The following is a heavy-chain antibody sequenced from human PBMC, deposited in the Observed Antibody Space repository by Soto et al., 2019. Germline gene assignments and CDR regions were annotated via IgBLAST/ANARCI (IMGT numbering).Heavy chain of an antibody. V-gene: IGHV3-53*01. CDR2: IYSGGTT. J-gene: IGHJ4*02. CDR3: ARGVPITPGTFDY. CDR1: GFTVSSNY. Sequence: GSLRLSCAASGFTVSSNYMSWVRQAPGKGLEWVSIIYSGGTTVYADSVKGRFTISRDNSKNTVYLQMNSLRAEDTAVYYCARGVPITPGTFDYRGQGTLVTVSS. D-gene: IGHD5-12*01.